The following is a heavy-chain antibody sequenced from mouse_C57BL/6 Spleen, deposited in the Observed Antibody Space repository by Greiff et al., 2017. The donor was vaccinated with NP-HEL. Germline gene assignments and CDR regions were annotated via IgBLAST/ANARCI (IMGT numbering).Heavy chain of an antibody. CDR3: ARAPRHYDGSSYALYWYFDV. Sequence: QVQLQQSGAELARPGASVKLSCKASGYTFTSYGISWVKQRTGQGLEWIGEIYPRSGNTYYNEKFKGKATLTADKSSSTAYMELRSLTSEDAAVYFCARAPRHYDGSSYALYWYFDVWGTGTTVTVSS. CDR2: IYPRSGNT. CDR1: GYTFTSYG. V-gene: IGHV1-81*01. J-gene: IGHJ1*03. D-gene: IGHD1-1*01.